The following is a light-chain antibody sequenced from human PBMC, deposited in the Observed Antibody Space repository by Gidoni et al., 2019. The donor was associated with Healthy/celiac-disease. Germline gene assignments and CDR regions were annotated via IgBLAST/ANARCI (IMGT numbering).Light chain of an antibody. Sequence: EIELPQSPVTLSLSPAERATLSCRASQSVSSSYLAWYQQKPGKAPRLLIYGASSRATGIPDRFSGSGSGTDFTLTISRLEPEDFAVYYCQQYGSSPQGRFXXXTKVEIK. J-gene: IGKJ1*01. CDR3: QQYGSSPQGR. CDR2: GAS. CDR1: QSVSSSY. V-gene: IGKV3-20*01.